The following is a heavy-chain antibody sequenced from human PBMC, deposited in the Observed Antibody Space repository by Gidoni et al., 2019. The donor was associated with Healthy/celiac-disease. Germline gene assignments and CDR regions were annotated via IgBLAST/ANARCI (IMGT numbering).Heavy chain of an antibody. V-gene: IGHV4-38-2*02. D-gene: IGHD3-22*01. CDR1: GYSISSGYY. Sequence: QVQLQESGPGLVKPSETLSLTCPVSGYSISSGYYWGWIRQPPGQGLEWIGSIYHSGSTYYNPSLKSRVTISVDTSKNQFSLKLSSVTAADTAVYYCARGYDYYDSSGYRNPFDYWGQGTLVTVSS. CDR2: IYHSGST. CDR3: ARGYDYYDSSGYRNPFDY. J-gene: IGHJ4*02.